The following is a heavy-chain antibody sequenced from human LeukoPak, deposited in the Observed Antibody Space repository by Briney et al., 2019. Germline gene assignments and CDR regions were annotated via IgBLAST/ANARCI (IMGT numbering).Heavy chain of an antibody. CDR1: GGSISSSSYY. CDR2: IYYSGST. D-gene: IGHD6-13*01. CDR3: ASVAAAGTGVDY. V-gene: IGHV4-39*07. J-gene: IGHJ4*02. Sequence: SETLSLTCTVSGGSISSSSYYWGWIRQPPGKGLEWIGSIYYSGSTNYNPSLKSRVTISVDTSKNQFSLKLSSVTAADTAVYYCASVAAAGTGVDYWGQGTLVTVSS.